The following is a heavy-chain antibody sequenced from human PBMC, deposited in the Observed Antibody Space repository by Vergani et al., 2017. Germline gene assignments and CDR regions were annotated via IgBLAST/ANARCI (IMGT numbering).Heavy chain of an antibody. J-gene: IGHJ6*03. Sequence: VELLESGGGLAQPGGSLRLSCAGSGFTLSSHAMHWVRQAPGKGLEWVAFIWYDGSKEYYADSVKGRFTISRDNSKNTLYLQMNNLRAADTAVYYCARSGYCAHGVCYRTYYYYMDVWGKGTAVTVSS. V-gene: IGHV3-33*01. D-gene: IGHD2-8*01. CDR3: ARSGYCAHGVCYRTYYYYMDV. CDR1: GFTLSSHA. CDR2: IWYDGSKE.